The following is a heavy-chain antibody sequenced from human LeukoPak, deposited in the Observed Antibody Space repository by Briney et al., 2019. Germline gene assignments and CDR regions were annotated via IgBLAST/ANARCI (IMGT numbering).Heavy chain of an antibody. Sequence: PSETLSLTCAVYGGSFSGYYWSWIRQPPGKGLEWIGEINHSGSTNYNPSFKSRVTISVDTSKNQFSLKLSSVTAADTAVYYCARYTPITMVRGVINRNYYYYYGMDVWGQGTTVTVSS. CDR2: INHSGST. V-gene: IGHV4-34*01. D-gene: IGHD3-10*01. CDR1: GGSFSGYY. J-gene: IGHJ6*02. CDR3: ARYTPITMVRGVINRNYYYYYGMDV.